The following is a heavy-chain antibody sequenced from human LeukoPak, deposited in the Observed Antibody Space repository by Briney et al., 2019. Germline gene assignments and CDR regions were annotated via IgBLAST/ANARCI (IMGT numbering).Heavy chain of an antibody. V-gene: IGHV4-59*08. CDR2: IYYSGST. D-gene: IGHD6-6*01. J-gene: IGHJ4*02. Sequence: PSETLSLTCTVSGGPISSYYWSWIRQPPGKGLEWIGYIYYSGSTNYNPSLKSRVTISVDTSKNQFSLKLSSVTAADTAVYYCARRGNTRASSDFDYWGQGTLVTVSS. CDR3: ARRGNTRASSDFDY. CDR1: GGPISSYY.